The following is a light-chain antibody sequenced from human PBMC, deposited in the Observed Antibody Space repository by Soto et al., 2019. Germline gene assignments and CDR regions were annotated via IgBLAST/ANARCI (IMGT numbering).Light chain of an antibody. Sequence: ESMLTQSPATLSLSPGERATLSCRASQSVRSYLAWYQQKPGQAPRLLIYGASSRATGIPDRFSGSGSGTDFTLTISRLEPEDFAVYYCQQRSNWPLTFGGGTKVDIK. CDR1: QSVRSY. CDR3: QQRSNWPLT. CDR2: GAS. J-gene: IGKJ4*01. V-gene: IGKV3-11*01.